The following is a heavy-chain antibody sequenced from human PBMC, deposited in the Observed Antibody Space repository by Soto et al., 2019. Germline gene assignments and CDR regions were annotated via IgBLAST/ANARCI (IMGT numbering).Heavy chain of an antibody. J-gene: IGHJ6*02. Sequence: QVQLVQSGAEVKKPGSSVKVSCKASGGTFSSYAISWVGQAPGQGLEWMGGIIPIFGTANYAQKFQGRVTITADESTSTAYMELSSLRSEDTAVYYCARKNGSGSFDYYYGMDVWGQGTTVTVSS. CDR1: GGTFSSYA. V-gene: IGHV1-69*01. CDR2: IIPIFGTA. CDR3: ARKNGSGSFDYYYGMDV. D-gene: IGHD3-10*01.